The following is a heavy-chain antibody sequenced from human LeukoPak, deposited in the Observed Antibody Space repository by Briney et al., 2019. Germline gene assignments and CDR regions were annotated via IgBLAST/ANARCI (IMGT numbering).Heavy chain of an antibody. CDR3: AKPSEDIVATIVASPYYGMDV. J-gene: IGHJ6*04. CDR2: ISYDGSNK. Sequence: GGSLRLSCAASGFTFSSYGMHWVRQAPGKGLEWVAVISYDGSNKYYADSVKGRFTISRDNSKNTLYLRMNSLRAEDTAVYYCAKPSEDIVATIVASPYYGMDVWGKGTTVTVSS. CDR1: GFTFSSYG. V-gene: IGHV3-30*18. D-gene: IGHD5-12*01.